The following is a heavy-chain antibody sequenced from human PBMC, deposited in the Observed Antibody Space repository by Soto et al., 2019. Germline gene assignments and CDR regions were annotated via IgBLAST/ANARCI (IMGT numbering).Heavy chain of an antibody. CDR2: IIPIFGTA. CDR3: ANVFGSTSINYYYYGMDV. J-gene: IGHJ6*02. V-gene: IGHV1-69*13. CDR1: GGTFSSYA. Sequence: GASVKVSCKASGGTFSSYAISWVRQAPGQGLEWMGGIIPIFGTANYAQKFQGRVTITADESTSTAYMELSSLRSEDTAVYYCANVFGSTSINYYYYGMDVWGQGTTVTVSS. D-gene: IGHD2-2*01.